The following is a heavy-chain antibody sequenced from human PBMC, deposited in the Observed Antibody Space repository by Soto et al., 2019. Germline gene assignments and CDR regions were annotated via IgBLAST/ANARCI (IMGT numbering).Heavy chain of an antibody. V-gene: IGHV1-3*01. CDR1: GYTFTSYA. J-gene: IGHJ4*02. CDR2: INAGNGNT. CDR3: ARDRHYYGSGSSHPI. D-gene: IGHD3-10*01. Sequence: QVQLVQSGAEVKKPGASVKVSCKASGYTFTSYAMHWVRQAPGQRLEWMGWINAGNGNTKYSQKFQGRVTITSDTSASTAYMELSSLRSEDTAVYYCARDRHYYGSGSSHPIWGQRTLVTVSS.